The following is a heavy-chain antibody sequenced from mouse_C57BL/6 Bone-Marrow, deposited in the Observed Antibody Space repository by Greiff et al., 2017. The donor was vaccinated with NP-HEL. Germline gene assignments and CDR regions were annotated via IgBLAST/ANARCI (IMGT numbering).Heavy chain of an antibody. Sequence: QVQLQQPGAELVRPGTSVKLSCKASGYTFTSYWMHWVKQRPGQGLEWIGVIDPSDSYTNYNQKFKGKATLTVDTSSSTAYMQLSSLTSEDSAVYYCAKGSYYGRSAYWGQGTLVTVSA. CDR3: AKGSYYGRSAY. CDR1: GYTFTSYW. J-gene: IGHJ3*01. D-gene: IGHD1-1*01. V-gene: IGHV1-59*01. CDR2: IDPSDSYT.